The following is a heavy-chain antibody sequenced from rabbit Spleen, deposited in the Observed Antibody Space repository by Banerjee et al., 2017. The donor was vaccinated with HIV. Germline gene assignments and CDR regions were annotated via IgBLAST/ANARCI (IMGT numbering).Heavy chain of an antibody. Sequence: QSLEESGGDRVKPGASLTLTCKASGVSFSFNSYMSWVRQAPGKGLEWIACIDAGNSGFTYFASWGKGRFPISKTSSTTVTLQMTSLTAADTATYFCARDSGSSFSSYGMDLWGPGTLVTVS. D-gene: IGHD8-1*01. CDR1: GVSFSFNSY. V-gene: IGHV1S40*01. J-gene: IGHJ6*01. CDR2: IDAGNSGFT. CDR3: ARDSGSSFSSYGMDL.